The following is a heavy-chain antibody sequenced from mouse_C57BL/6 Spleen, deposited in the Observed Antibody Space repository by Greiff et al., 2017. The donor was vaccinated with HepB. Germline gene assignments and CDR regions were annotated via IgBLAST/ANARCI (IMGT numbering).Heavy chain of an antibody. V-gene: IGHV1-81*01. CDR3: ARSYYPSYYFDY. D-gene: IGHD1-1*01. CDR1: GYTFTSYG. J-gene: IGHJ2*01. Sequence: QVQLQQSGAELARPGASVKLSCKASGYTFTSYGISWVKQRTGQGLEWIGEIYPRSGNTYYNEKFKGKATLTADKSSSTAYMELRSLTSEDSACYFCARSYYPSYYFDYWGQGTTLTVSS. CDR2: IYPRSGNT.